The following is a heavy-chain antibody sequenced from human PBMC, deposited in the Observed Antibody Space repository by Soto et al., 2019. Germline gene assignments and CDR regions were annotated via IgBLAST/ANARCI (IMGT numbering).Heavy chain of an antibody. Sequence: SETLSLTCAVYGGSFSGYYWSWIRQPPGKGLEWIGEINHSGSTNYNPSLKSRVTISVDTSKSQFSLKLSSVTAADTAVYYCARGQVSTMVRGVIITLSWFDPWGQGTLVTVSS. CDR1: GGSFSGYY. CDR2: INHSGST. CDR3: ARGQVSTMVRGVIITLSWFDP. D-gene: IGHD3-10*01. V-gene: IGHV4-34*01. J-gene: IGHJ5*02.